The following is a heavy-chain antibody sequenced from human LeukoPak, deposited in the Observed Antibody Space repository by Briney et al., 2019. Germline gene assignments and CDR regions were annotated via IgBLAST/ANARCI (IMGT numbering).Heavy chain of an antibody. V-gene: IGHV4-4*08. D-gene: IGHD4-23*01. CDR2: IYTTGST. J-gene: IGHJ4*02. CDR3: VRDRGYGGNSGPFDY. CDR1: GGSISSYY. Sequence: SETLSLTCTVSGGSISSYYWSWIRQPPGKGLEWIGRIYTTGSTNYNPSLKSRVTISLDMSKNQFSLRLTSVTAADTAVYYCVRDRGYGGNSGPFDYWGQGTLVTVSS.